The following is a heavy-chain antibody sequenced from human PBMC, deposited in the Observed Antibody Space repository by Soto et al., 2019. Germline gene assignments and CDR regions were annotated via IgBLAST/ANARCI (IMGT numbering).Heavy chain of an antibody. D-gene: IGHD4-17*01. Sequence: EVQLVESGGGLVQPGGSLRLSCEASAFTLSIYWMSWVRQAPGKGLEWVANIKPDGREKYYVDSVKGRFTISRDNTKNSLYLQISTLTPEDTAIYYCAIDYECDVDTWGQGTVVTVSS. J-gene: IGHJ4*03. CDR2: IKPDGREK. CDR3: AIDYECDVDT. CDR1: AFTLSIYW. V-gene: IGHV3-7*01.